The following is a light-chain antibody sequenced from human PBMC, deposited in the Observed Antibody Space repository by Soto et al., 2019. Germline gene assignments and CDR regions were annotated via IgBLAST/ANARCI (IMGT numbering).Light chain of an antibody. J-gene: IGKJ3*01. V-gene: IGKV1-33*01. CDR3: QKGDHPPP. CDR1: HDIGNS. Sequence: DIQMTQSPPSLSASVGDRVTITCQASHDIGNSLNWYQDKPGQAPNLVIYDAYNSETSAPSTFSRNGYGTDFTFTISILPPEDIATYYWQKGDHPPPFGPGTRVDMK. CDR2: DAY.